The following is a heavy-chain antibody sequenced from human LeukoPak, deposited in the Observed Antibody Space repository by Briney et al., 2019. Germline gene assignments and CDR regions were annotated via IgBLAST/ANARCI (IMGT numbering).Heavy chain of an antibody. V-gene: IGHV3-30*01. Sequence: GRSLRLSCAASGFTFSSYAMHWVRQAPGKGLEWVAVTSYDGSNKYYADSVKGRFTISRDNSKNTLYLQMNSLRAEDTAVYYCARVLGGEYDYWGQGTLVTVSS. CDR3: ARVLGGEYDY. CDR1: GFTFSSYA. D-gene: IGHD3-16*01. J-gene: IGHJ4*02. CDR2: TSYDGSNK.